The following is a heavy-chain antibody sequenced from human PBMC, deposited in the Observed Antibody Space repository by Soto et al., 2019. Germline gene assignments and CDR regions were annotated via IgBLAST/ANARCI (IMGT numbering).Heavy chain of an antibody. J-gene: IGHJ5*01. V-gene: IGHV1-2*04. CDR3: ARGVHDSSGWFGY. CDR1: GYTFTGYY. D-gene: IGHD6-19*01. Sequence: ASVKVSCKASGYTFTGYYMHWVRQAPGQGLEWMGWINPNSGGTNYAQKFQGWVTMTRDTSISTAYMELSRLRSDDTAVYYCARGVHDSSGWFGYWGQGTLVTV. CDR2: INPNSGGT.